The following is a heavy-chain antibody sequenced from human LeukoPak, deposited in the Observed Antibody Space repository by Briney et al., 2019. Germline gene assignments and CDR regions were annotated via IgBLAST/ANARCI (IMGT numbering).Heavy chain of an antibody. CDR3: ARDSQAAAGTEFDY. J-gene: IGHJ4*02. D-gene: IGHD6-13*01. CDR2: ISSSSSYT. Sequence: PGGSLRLSCAASGFTFSDYYMSWIRHAPGKGLKWVSYISSSSSYTNYADSVKGRFTISRDNAKNSLYLQMNSLRAEDTAVYYCARDSQAAAGTEFDYWGQGTLVTVSS. V-gene: IGHV3-11*06. CDR1: GFTFSDYY.